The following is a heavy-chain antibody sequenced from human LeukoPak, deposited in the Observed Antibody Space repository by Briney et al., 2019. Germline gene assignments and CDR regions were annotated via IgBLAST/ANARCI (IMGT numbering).Heavy chain of an antibody. CDR2: INPNSGGT. Sequence: ASVKVSCKASGYTFTDNYMHWVRQAPGQGLEWMGWINPNSGGTNYAQKFQGRVTMTRDTSIGTAYMELNRLRSDDTAVYYCARGSYDSSDFEYFHHWGQGTLVTVSS. CDR3: ARGSYDSSDFEYFHH. D-gene: IGHD3-22*01. V-gene: IGHV1-2*02. CDR1: GYTFTDNY. J-gene: IGHJ1*01.